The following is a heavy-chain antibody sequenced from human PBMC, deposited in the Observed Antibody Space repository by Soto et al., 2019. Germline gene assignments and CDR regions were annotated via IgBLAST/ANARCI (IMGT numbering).Heavy chain of an antibody. CDR3: AKGHIAVAGSWFDP. V-gene: IGHV3-9*01. D-gene: IGHD6-19*01. CDR2: ISWNSGSI. Sequence: DVQLVESGGGLVQPGRSLRLSCAASGFTFDDYAMHWVRQAPGKGLEWVSGISWNSGSIGYADSVKGRFTISRDNAKNSLYLQMNSLRAEDTALYYCAKGHIAVAGSWFDPWGQGTLVTVSS. J-gene: IGHJ5*02. CDR1: GFTFDDYA.